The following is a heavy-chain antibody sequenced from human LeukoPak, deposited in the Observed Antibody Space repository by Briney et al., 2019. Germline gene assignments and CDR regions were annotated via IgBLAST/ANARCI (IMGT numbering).Heavy chain of an antibody. V-gene: IGHV3-74*01. CDR1: GFTFSNTC. Sequence: GGSLRLSCVASGFTFSNTCMHWVRQAPGKGLVWVSRINSDGSGTGYADSVKGRFTISRDNAKNTLYLQMNSLRAEDTAVYYCGRALTEAGTLVYWGQGTLVTVSS. CDR3: GRALTEAGTLVY. J-gene: IGHJ4*02. D-gene: IGHD6-13*01. CDR2: INSDGSGT.